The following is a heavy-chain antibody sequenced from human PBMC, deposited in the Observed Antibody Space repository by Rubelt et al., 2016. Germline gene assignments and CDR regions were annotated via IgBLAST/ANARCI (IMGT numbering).Heavy chain of an antibody. CDR1: GFSFSNPRMG. Sequence: QVTLKESGPVLVRPVETLTLTYPVSGFSFSNPRMGVSWIRQLPGKALEWLAHIFSNDETSSSPSLKSSLTISQDTSKPQVVLTMSKIDPMATATYVWERRISEVPAAMNYYYDMDVWGQGTTVTVSS. CDR3: ERRISEVPAAMNYYYDMDV. J-gene: IGHJ6*02. CDR2: IFSNDET. V-gene: IGHV2-26*01. D-gene: IGHD2-2*01.